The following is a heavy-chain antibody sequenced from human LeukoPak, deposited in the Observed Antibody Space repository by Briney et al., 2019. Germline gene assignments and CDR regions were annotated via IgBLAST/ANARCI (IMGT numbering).Heavy chain of an antibody. Sequence: GGSLRLSCTASGFNFSHYTMTWVRQAPGKGLEWVSSISSAGRYIYYSESLKGRFTVSRDNAKNSLYLQMNSLRAEDTAVYYCAREDFKYYYDSSGYYGFDYWGQGTLVTVSS. J-gene: IGHJ4*01. D-gene: IGHD3-22*01. CDR2: ISSAGRYI. CDR3: AREDFKYYYDSSGYYGFDY. CDR1: GFNFSHYT. V-gene: IGHV3-21*01.